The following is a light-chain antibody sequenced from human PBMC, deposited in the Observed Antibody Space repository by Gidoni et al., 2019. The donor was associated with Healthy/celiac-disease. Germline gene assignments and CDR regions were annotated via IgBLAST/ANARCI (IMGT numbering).Light chain of an antibody. Sequence: SYELTQPPSVSVSPGQTASITCSGDKLGDKYACWYQQKPGQSPVLVIYQDSKRPSGIPERFSGSNFGNTATLTISGTQAMDEADYYCQAWDSSTASGVFGTGTKVTVL. CDR2: QDS. CDR3: QAWDSSTASGV. V-gene: IGLV3-1*01. CDR1: KLGDKY. J-gene: IGLJ1*01.